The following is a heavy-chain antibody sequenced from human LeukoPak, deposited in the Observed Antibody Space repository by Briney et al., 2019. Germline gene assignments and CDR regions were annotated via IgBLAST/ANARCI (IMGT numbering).Heavy chain of an antibody. CDR3: ARRYDFWSGYSPQNWFDP. CDR2: IYYSGST. D-gene: IGHD3-3*01. J-gene: IGHJ5*02. Sequence: SETLSLTCTVSGGSISSSSYYWGWIRQLPGKGLEWIGSIYYSGSTYYNPSLKSRVTISVDTSKNQFSLKLSSVTAADTAVYYCARRYDFWSGYSPQNWFDPWGQGTLVTVSS. V-gene: IGHV4-39*01. CDR1: GGSISSSSYY.